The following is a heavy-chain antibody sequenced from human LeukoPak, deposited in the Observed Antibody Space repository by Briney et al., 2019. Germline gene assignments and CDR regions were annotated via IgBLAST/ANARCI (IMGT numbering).Heavy chain of an antibody. D-gene: IGHD5-24*01. CDR1: GLTLSGYT. CDR2: ISSSTTYI. Sequence: PGGSLRLSWAASGLTLSGYTMNWVRQAPGKGLERVSSISSSTTYIYYADLLKGRFTVSINTAKISLNMQMNSLRAEDTAVYYCARGDGYNSYYFDYWGQGTLVTVSS. CDR3: ARGDGYNSYYFDY. V-gene: IGHV3-21*04. J-gene: IGHJ4*02.